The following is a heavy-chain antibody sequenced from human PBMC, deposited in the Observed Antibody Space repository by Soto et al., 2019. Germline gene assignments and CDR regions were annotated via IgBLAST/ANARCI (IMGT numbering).Heavy chain of an antibody. V-gene: IGHV3-9*01. CDR2: VYCKGDSE. D-gene: IGHD4-17*01. J-gene: IGHJ6*04. CDR1: GSTCDEHA. CDR3: VKDMTPGGADV. Sequence: PGGSLRLSCVVSGSTCDEHAMHWVRQGPGEGVEWVSDVYCKGDSEGYADCVKGRFTISKDNAKNSLYLQMHSLRVEDTAVYYCVKDMTPGGADVWGGGTTVTISS.